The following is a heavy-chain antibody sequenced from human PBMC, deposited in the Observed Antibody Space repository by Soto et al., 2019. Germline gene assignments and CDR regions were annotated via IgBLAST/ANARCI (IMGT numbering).Heavy chain of an antibody. CDR2: IYPGDSDT. V-gene: IGHV5-51*01. Sequence: GESLKISCQGSGYTFTKFWIAWVRQMPGKGLEWMGIIYPGDSDTRYSPSFQGQVTISADKSIATAYLQWSSLKASDTAMYYCARHEAAAGSNFDYWGQGTLGTVSS. CDR3: ARHEAAAGSNFDY. J-gene: IGHJ4*02. D-gene: IGHD6-13*01. CDR1: GYTFTKFW.